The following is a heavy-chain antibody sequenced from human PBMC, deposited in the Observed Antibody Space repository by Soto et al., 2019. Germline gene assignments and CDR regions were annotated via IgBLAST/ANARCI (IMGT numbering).Heavy chain of an antibody. D-gene: IGHD6-13*01. V-gene: IGHV4-31*03. CDR2: IYYSGST. CDR1: GGSISSGGYY. J-gene: IGHJ5*02. Sequence: QVQLQESGPGLVKPSQTLSLTCTVSGGSISSGGYYWSWIRQHPGKGLEWIGYIYYSGSTYYNPSLKSRVTXSXDXXKNQFSLKLSSVTAADTAVYYCARVFSDRSSFFDPWGQGTLVTVSS. CDR3: ARVFSDRSSFFDP.